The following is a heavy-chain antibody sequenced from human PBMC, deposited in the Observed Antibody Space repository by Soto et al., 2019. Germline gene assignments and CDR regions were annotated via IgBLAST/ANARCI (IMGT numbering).Heavy chain of an antibody. CDR1: GGSFSGYY. CDR2: INHSGST. V-gene: IGHV4-34*01. D-gene: IGHD3-3*01. Sequence: PSETLSLTCAVYGGSFSGYYWSWIRQPPGKGLERIGEINHSGSTNYNPSLKSRVTISVDTSKNQFSLKLSSVTAADTAVYYCARAKFEANYDFWSGYPRLYFDYWGQGTLVTVSS. CDR3: ARAKFEANYDFWSGYPRLYFDY. J-gene: IGHJ4*02.